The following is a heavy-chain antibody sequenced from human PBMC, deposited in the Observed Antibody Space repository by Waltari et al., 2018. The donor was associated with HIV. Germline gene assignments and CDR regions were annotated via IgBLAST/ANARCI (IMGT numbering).Heavy chain of an antibody. CDR3: ARGPIAAHFLPYYYYGMDV. CDR2: INQSGST. D-gene: IGHD6-6*01. V-gene: IGHV4-34*01. Sequence: QVQLQQWGAGLLKPSETLSLTCAVYGGSFSGYYWSWIRQPPGKGLEWIGEINQSGSTNYNPSLKSRGTISVDTSKNQFSLKLSSVTAADTAVYYCARGPIAAHFLPYYYYGMDVWGQGTTVTVSS. J-gene: IGHJ6*02. CDR1: GGSFSGYY.